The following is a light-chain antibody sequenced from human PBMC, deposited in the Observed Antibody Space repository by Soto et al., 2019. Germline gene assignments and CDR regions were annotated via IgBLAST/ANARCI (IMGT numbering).Light chain of an antibody. Sequence: QSALTQPASVSGSPGQSITISRTGTSSDIGGYTYVSWYQQRPGRAPKLMIYDVTNRPSGVSNRFSGSKSGNTASLTISGLQAEDEADYYCSSYTSSSTGVFGGGTKVTVL. V-gene: IGLV2-14*01. J-gene: IGLJ2*01. CDR3: SSYTSSSTGV. CDR2: DVT. CDR1: SSDIGGYTY.